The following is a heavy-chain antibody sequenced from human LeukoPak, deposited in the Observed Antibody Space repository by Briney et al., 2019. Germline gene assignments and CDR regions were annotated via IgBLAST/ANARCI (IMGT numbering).Heavy chain of an antibody. Sequence: ASVKVSCKASGYTLTSHGISWGPQAPGQGLEWMGWLSAYNGNTNNAQKLQGRVTITTDTSTSSAYMELRSLRSDDTAVYYCARGSRYYYMDVWGKGTTVTVSS. D-gene: IGHD5/OR15-5a*01. V-gene: IGHV1-18*01. CDR1: GYTLTSHG. CDR2: LSAYNGNT. J-gene: IGHJ6*03. CDR3: ARGSRYYYMDV.